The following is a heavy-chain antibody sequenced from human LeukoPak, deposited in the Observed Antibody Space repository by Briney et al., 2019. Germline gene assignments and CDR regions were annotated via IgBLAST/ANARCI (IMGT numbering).Heavy chain of an antibody. Sequence: SETLSLTCTVSGGSISSSSYYWGWIRQPPGKGLEWIGSIYYSGSTYYNPSLKSRVTISVDTSKNQFSLKLSSVTAADTAVYYCARRMYYYYYYMDVWGKGTTVTISS. CDR2: IYYSGST. CDR1: GGSISSSSYY. CDR3: ARRMYYYYYYMDV. V-gene: IGHV4-39*07. J-gene: IGHJ6*03.